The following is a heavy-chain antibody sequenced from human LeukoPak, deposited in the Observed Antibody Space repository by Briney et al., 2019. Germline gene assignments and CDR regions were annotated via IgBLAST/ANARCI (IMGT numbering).Heavy chain of an antibody. CDR3: ASLYGSGSYYNNY. J-gene: IGHJ4*02. V-gene: IGHV1-69*04. CDR1: GGAFSSYA. CDR2: IIPILGIA. Sequence: SVKVSCKASGGAFSSYAISWVRQAPGQGLEWMGRIIPILGIANYAQEFQGRVTITADKSTSTAYMELSSLRSEDTAVYYCASLYGSGSYYNNYWGQGTLVTVSS. D-gene: IGHD3-10*01.